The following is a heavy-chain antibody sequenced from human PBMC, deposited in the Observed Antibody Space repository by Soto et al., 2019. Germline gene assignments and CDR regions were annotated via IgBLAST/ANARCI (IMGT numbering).Heavy chain of an antibody. D-gene: IGHD3-3*01. CDR3: ARSGVDFWSGYYSVGYNY. CDR2: INHSGST. Sequence: PSETLSLTCAVYGGSFSGYYWSWIRQPPGKGLEWIGEINHSGSTNYNPSLKSRVTISVDTSKNQFSLKLSSVTAADTAVYYCARSGVDFWSGYYSVGYNYWGQGTLVTVSS. V-gene: IGHV4-34*01. J-gene: IGHJ4*02. CDR1: GGSFSGYY.